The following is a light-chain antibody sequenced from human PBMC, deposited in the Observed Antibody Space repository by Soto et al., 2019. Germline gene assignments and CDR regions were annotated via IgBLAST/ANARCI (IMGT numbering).Light chain of an antibody. Sequence: EIVLTQSPATLSLSPGERATLSCRASQSVTNHLAWYQQKPGQTPRLLIYDASNRAAGVPARFSGSGSGADFTLTISSLGPEDSAVYYCQQRYNWPPITFGQGTRLEIK. V-gene: IGKV3-11*01. CDR1: QSVTNH. CDR2: DAS. CDR3: QQRYNWPPIT. J-gene: IGKJ5*01.